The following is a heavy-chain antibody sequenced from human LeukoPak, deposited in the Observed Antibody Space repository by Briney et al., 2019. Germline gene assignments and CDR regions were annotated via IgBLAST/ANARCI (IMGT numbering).Heavy chain of an antibody. CDR2: IYYSGST. Sequence: SETLSLTCTVSGGSISSGDYYWSWIRQPPGKGLEWIGYIYYSGSTYYNPSHKSRVTISVDTSKNQFSLKLSSVTAADTAVYYCARDKGLLWWSAPSGYYYYGMDVWGQGTTVTVSS. CDR1: GGSISSGDYY. J-gene: IGHJ6*02. CDR3: ARDKGLLWWSAPSGYYYYGMDV. D-gene: IGHD3-10*01. V-gene: IGHV4-30-4*01.